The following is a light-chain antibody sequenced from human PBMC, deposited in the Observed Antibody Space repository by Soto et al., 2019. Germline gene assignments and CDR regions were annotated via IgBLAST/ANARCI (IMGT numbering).Light chain of an antibody. V-gene: IGKV3-20*01. CDR2: GAS. CDR3: QQYSSSPLT. J-gene: IGKJ1*01. CDR1: QSVSSSY. Sequence: EIVLTQSPGTLSLSPGESATLSCRASQSVSSSYLAWYQQKPGQAPRLLFYGASSRATGIPDRFSGRGSGTDFTLTITRLEPEDFAVYYCQQYSSSPLTVGQGTKVDIK.